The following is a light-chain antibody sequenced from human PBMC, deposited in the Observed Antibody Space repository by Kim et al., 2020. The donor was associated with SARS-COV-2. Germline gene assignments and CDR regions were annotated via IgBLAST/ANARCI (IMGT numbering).Light chain of an antibody. CDR1: QGISSY. J-gene: IGKJ2*01. CDR2: AAS. V-gene: IGKV1-8*01. CDR3: QQYYSYPYT. Sequence: ASTGDRVTITCRASQGISSYLAWYQQKPGTAPKLLIYAASTLQSGVPSRFSGSGSGTDFTLTISCLQSEDFATYYCQQYYSYPYTFGQGTKLEI.